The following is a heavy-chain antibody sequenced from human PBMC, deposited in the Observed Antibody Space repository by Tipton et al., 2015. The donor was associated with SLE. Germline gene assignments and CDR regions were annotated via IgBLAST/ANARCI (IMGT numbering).Heavy chain of an antibody. D-gene: IGHD2-21*01. CDR1: GDSISSGYY. V-gene: IGHV4-38-2*01. Sequence: GLVKPSETLSLTCGVSGDSISSGYYWGWIRQPPGKGLEWIGSIHQTGSAYYSPSLKSRVTISVDASKNQFSLKLTSVTAADTALYYCARRGRGEGAFDIWGQGTMVTVSS. CDR3: ARRGRGEGAFDI. J-gene: IGHJ3*02. CDR2: IHQTGSA.